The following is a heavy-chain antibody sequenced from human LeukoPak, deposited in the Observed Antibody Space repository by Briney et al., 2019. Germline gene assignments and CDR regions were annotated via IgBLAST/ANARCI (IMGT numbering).Heavy chain of an antibody. V-gene: IGHV3-69-1*02. CDR2: ITSSATT. CDR1: GFTFSDYY. CDR3: ARVAKKEYYYDSSGGDAFEI. Sequence: AGGSVRLSCAASGFTFSDYYMTWIRQAPGKGLECVSYITSSATTYYEDSVKGRFTISKDSPKNSLNLQMNSLRAEDTAVFYCARVAKKEYYYDSSGGDAFEIWGQGTMVTVSS. D-gene: IGHD3-22*01. J-gene: IGHJ3*02.